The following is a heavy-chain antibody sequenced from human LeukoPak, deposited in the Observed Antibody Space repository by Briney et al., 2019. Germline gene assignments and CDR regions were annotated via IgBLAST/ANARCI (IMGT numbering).Heavy chain of an antibody. J-gene: IGHJ4*02. Sequence: SETLSLTCTVSGGSISSYYWSWIRQPPGKGLEWIGYIYYSGSTNYNPSLKSRVTISVDTSKNQFSLKLSSVTAADTAVYYCARHVHSVAILFDYWGQGTLVTVSS. CDR2: IYYSGST. CDR3: ARHVHSVAILFDY. CDR1: GGSISSYY. D-gene: IGHD5-12*01. V-gene: IGHV4-59*08.